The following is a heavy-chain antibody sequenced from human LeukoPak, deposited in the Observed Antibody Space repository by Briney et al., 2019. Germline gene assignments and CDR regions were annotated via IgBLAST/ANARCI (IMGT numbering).Heavy chain of an antibody. D-gene: IGHD3-10*01. CDR1: GGSFSGYY. CDR2: INHSGST. Sequence: SETLSLTCAGYGGSFSGYYWSWIRQPPGKGLEWIGEINHSGSTNYNPSLKSRVTISVDTSKNQFSLKLSSVTAADTAVYYCAREGISYGYYYGSGSYPGGFDYWGQGTLVTVSS. CDR3: AREGISYGYYYGSGSYPGGFDY. V-gene: IGHV4-34*01. J-gene: IGHJ4*02.